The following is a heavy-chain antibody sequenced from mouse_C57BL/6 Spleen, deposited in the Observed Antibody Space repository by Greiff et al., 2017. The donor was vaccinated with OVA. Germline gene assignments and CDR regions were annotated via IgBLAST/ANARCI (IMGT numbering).Heavy chain of an antibody. CDR1: GYTFTSYW. CDR3: ARGLGLNFDY. D-gene: IGHD4-1*01. CDR2: IDPSDSYT. V-gene: IGHV1-50*01. J-gene: IGHJ2*01. Sequence: VQLQQPGAELVKPGASVKLSCKASGYTFTSYWMQWVKQRPGQGLEWIGEIDPSDSYTNYNQKFKGKATLTVDTSSSTAYMKLSSLTSEDTAVYYCARGLGLNFDYWGQGTTLTVSS.